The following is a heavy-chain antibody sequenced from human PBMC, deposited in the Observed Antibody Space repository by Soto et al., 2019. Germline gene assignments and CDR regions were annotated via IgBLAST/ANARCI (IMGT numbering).Heavy chain of an antibody. J-gene: IGHJ4*02. CDR3: ARGKGDY. V-gene: IGHV4-34*01. CDR2: INHSGST. CDR1: GGSFSGYY. Sequence: QVQLQQWGAGLLKPSETLSLTCAVYGGSFSGYYWSWIRQPPGKGLEWIGEINHSGSTNYNPSLKXRXXISVDTSKNHFSLKLSSVTAADPAVYYCARGKGDYWGQGTLVTVSS.